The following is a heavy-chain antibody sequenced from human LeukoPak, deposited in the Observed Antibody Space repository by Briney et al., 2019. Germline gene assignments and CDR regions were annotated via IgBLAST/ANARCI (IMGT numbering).Heavy chain of an antibody. D-gene: IGHD3-22*01. CDR1: GGTFSSYA. J-gene: IGHJ4*02. V-gene: IGHV1-69*05. CDR2: IIPIFGTA. Sequence: SVKVSCKASGGTFSSYAISWVRQAPGQGLEWMGGIIPIFGTANYAQKFQGRVTMTRDMSTSTVYMELSSLRSEDTAVYYCARPYYYDSSEYYFDYWGQGTLVAVSS. CDR3: ARPYYYDSSEYYFDY.